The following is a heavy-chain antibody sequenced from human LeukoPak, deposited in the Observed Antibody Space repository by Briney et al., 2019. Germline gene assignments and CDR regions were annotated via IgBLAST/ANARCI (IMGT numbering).Heavy chain of an antibody. V-gene: IGHV3-33*06. CDR3: AKDVGRVEYSYGLFDY. Sequence: GGSLRLSCAASGFTFSSYGMHWVCQAPGKGLEWVAVIWYDGSNKYYADSVKGRFTISRDNSKNTLYLQMNSLRAEDTAVYYCAKDVGRVEYSYGLFDYWGQGTLVTVSS. J-gene: IGHJ4*02. CDR2: IWYDGSNK. D-gene: IGHD5-18*01. CDR1: GFTFSSYG.